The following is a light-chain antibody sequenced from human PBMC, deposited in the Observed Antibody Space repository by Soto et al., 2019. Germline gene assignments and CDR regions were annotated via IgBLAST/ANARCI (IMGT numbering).Light chain of an antibody. CDR2: AAS. Sequence: DIQMTQSPSTLSASVGDRVTITCRASQSVSSWLAWYQQKPGKAPKLLIYAASTLQSGVPSRFSGSGSGTDFTLTISCLQSEDFATYYCQQYYSYPRTFGQGTKVDIK. CDR3: QQYYSYPRT. J-gene: IGKJ1*01. CDR1: QSVSSW. V-gene: IGKV1-5*01.